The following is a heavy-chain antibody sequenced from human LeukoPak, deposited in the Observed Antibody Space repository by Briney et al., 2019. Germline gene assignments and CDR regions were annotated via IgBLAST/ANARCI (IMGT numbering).Heavy chain of an antibody. CDR3: AKDIGYRYSTNGVCPPGAFGI. D-gene: IGHD2-8*01. J-gene: IGHJ3*02. V-gene: IGHV3-9*01. CDR2: ISWNSGSI. CDR1: GFTFDDYA. Sequence: GGSLRLSCAASGFTFDDYAMHWVRQAPGKGLEWVSGISWNSGSIGYADSVKGRFTISRDNAKNSLYLQMNSLRAEDTALYYCAKDIGYRYSTNGVCPPGAFGIWGQGTMVTVSS.